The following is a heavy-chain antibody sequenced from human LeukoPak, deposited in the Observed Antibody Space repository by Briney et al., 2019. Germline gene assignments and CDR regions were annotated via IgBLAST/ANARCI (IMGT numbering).Heavy chain of an antibody. CDR3: ARGLRAGALDI. J-gene: IGHJ3*02. Sequence: ASVKVSCKASGYTFTGYYMHWVRQAPGQGLEWMGWINPNSGGTNFAQKFQGRVTMTRDTSISTAYMELRRLRYDDTAVHYCARGLRAGALDIWGQGTMVTVSS. V-gene: IGHV1-2*02. CDR1: GYTFTGYY. CDR2: INPNSGGT. D-gene: IGHD2-2*01.